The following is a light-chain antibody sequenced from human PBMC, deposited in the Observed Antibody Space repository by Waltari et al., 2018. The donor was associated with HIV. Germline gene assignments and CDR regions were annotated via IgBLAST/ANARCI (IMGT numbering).Light chain of an antibody. V-gene: IGKV3-20*01. CDR3: QQYDKSPT. CDR1: QSRSSKY. Sequence: EILLTQSPGTLSLSPGERATLSCRASQSRSSKYLAWYQQRPGQAPRLLIYGTSDRATGIPDRFSGSGSGTDFTLTISRLEPEDSAVYHCQQYDKSPTFGQGTKLEI. J-gene: IGKJ2*01. CDR2: GTS.